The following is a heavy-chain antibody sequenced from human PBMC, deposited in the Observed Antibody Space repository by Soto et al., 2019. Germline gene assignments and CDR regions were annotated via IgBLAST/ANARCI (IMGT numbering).Heavy chain of an antibody. CDR2: IHSSGGT. V-gene: IGHV4-39*02. J-gene: IGHJ4*02. CDR1: GASIKSRNYF. Sequence: QLQLQETGPGLVKPSETLSLTCTVSGASIKSRNYFWGWIRQPPGKGLEFVGSIHSSGGTYYNPSVKGRVTVSVDLSNSHFALSLKSLTATDTAVYYCGRLAEAATGHTDFDFWGQGTLVTVSS. D-gene: IGHD2-15*01. CDR3: GRLAEAATGHTDFDF.